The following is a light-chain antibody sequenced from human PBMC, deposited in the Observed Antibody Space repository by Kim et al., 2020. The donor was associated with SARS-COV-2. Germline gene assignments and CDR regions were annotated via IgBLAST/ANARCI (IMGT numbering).Light chain of an antibody. V-gene: IGLV4-69*01. CDR3: QTWGTGIRV. J-gene: IGLJ3*02. CDR2: LNSDGSH. CDR1: SGHSSDA. Sequence: ASVKPTGTLSSGHSSDAIAWHQQQPEKGPRYLMKLNSDGSHRKGDGIPDRFSGSSSGAERYLTISSLQSEDEADYSCQTWGTGIRVFGGGTQLTVL.